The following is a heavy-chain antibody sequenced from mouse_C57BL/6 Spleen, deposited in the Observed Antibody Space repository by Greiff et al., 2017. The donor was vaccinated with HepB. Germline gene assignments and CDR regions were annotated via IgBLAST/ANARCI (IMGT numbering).Heavy chain of an antibody. CDR3: ASDGWGY. D-gene: IGHD2-3*01. CDR1: GYTFTDYY. CDR2: INPNNGGT. V-gene: IGHV1-26*01. Sequence: EVQLQQSGPELVKPGASVKISCKASGYTFTDYYMNWVKQSHGKSLEWIGDINPNNGGTSYNQKFKGKATLTVDKSSSTAYMELRSLTSEDSAVYYCASDGWGYWGQGTTLTVSS. J-gene: IGHJ2*01.